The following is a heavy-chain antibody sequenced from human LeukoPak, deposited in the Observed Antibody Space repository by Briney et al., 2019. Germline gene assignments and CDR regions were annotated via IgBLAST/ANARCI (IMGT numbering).Heavy chain of an antibody. CDR2: AYYRSKWYT. Sequence: SQTLSLTCAISGDSVSSNSAAWIWIRQSPSRGLEWLGRAYYRSKWYTEYAVSVKSRITINPDTSKNQFSLQLSSVNPEDTAVYYCARLGSGSNYWGQGTLVTVSS. D-gene: IGHD3-10*01. V-gene: IGHV6-1*01. CDR1: GDSVSSNSAA. J-gene: IGHJ4*02. CDR3: ARLGSGSNY.